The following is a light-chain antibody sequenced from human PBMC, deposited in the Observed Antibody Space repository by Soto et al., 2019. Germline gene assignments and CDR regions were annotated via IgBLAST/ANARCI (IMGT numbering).Light chain of an antibody. Sequence: DIVMTQSPLSLPVTPGEPASISCRSSQSLLHNNGYNYLDWYLQKPGQSPQLLIYLGSNRASGVPDRFSGSGSGTDFTLKISRVEAEDVGVYFCMQALQTPPTFGQGTKVDI. V-gene: IGKV2-28*01. CDR2: LGS. CDR1: QSLLHNNGYNY. CDR3: MQALQTPPT. J-gene: IGKJ1*01.